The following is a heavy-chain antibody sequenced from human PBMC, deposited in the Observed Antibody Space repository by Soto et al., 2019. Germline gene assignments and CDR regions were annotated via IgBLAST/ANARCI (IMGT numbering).Heavy chain of an antibody. Sequence: PGESLKISCKGSGYSFTSYWIGWVRQMPGKGLEWMGIIYPGDSDTRYSPSFQGQVTISADKSISTAYLQWSSLKASDTAMYYCARWYHILTGSPYYYYGMDVWGQGTTVTVSS. CDR1: GYSFTSYW. J-gene: IGHJ6*02. D-gene: IGHD3-9*01. CDR2: IYPGDSDT. CDR3: ARWYHILTGSPYYYYGMDV. V-gene: IGHV5-51*01.